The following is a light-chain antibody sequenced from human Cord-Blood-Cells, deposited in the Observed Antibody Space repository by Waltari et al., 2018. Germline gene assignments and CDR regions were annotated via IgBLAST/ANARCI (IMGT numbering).Light chain of an antibody. CDR2: GAS. V-gene: IGKV3-20*01. CDR1: QSVSSSY. Sequence: EIVLTQSPGTLSLSPGERATLSCRASQSVSSSYLAWYQQKPGQAPRLLIYGASSRATGIPDRFSGSGSGTNVSRTISRLEPEDFAVYYCQQYGSSPLTFGQGTKVEIK. CDR3: QQYGSSPLT. J-gene: IGKJ1*01.